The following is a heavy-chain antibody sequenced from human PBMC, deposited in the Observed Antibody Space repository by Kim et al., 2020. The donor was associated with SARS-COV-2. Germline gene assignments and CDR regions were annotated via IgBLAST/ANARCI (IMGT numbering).Heavy chain of an antibody. CDR3: VVSPLGFDY. V-gene: IGHV3-30*04. Sequence: GGSLRLSCAASGFTFRNYALHWVRQAPGKGPEWVAVISYDGSNKYYADSVKGRFTISRDNSKNTLYLQMNSLRAEDTAVYYCVVSPLGFDYWGQGTLVTV. CDR1: GFTFRNYA. CDR2: ISYDGSNK. D-gene: IGHD2-15*01. J-gene: IGHJ4*02.